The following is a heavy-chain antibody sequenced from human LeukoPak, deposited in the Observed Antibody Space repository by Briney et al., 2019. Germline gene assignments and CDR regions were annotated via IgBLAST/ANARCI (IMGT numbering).Heavy chain of an antibody. D-gene: IGHD3-22*01. CDR3: ARDLIPSDSSGEDY. Sequence: ASVRVSCQASGYTFTSYYMHWLRQAPGQGLEWMGIINPSGGSTSYAQKFQGRVTMTRDTSTSTVYMELSSLRSEDTAVYYCARDLIPSDSSGEDYWGQGTWSPSPQ. CDR1: GYTFTSYY. J-gene: IGHJ4*02. CDR2: INPSGGST. V-gene: IGHV1-46*01.